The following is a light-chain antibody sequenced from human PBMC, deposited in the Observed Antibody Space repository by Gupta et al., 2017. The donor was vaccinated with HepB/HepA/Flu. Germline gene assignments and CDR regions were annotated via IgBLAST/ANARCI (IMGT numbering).Light chain of an antibody. CDR1: QSLSSY. V-gene: IGKV3-11*01. CDR2: DAS. J-gene: IGKJ2*01. CDR3: HQRS. Sequence: VLTQFPATLSLSPGDTASISCRASQSLSSYLAWYQQRPGQAPRLIIYDASIRADGVPDRFSGGASGSDFTLTISSLEPEDFAVYYCHQRSFGRGTRLEL.